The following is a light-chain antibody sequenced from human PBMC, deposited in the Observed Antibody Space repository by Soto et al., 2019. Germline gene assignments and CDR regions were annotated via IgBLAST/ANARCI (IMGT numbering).Light chain of an antibody. V-gene: IGKV3-20*01. J-gene: IGKJ2*01. Sequence: EIVLTQSPGTLSLSPGERATLSCRASQSISSSYLTWYQQKPGQAPRLLIYSASSRATGIPDRFSGSGSGTDFTLTINRLEPEDFAVYYCQQYATSPTFGQGTKLEIK. CDR1: QSISSSY. CDR2: SAS. CDR3: QQYATSPT.